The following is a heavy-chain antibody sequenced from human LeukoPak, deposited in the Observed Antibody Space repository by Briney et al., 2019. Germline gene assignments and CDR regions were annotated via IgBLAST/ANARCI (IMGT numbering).Heavy chain of an antibody. J-gene: IGHJ4*02. CDR2: IPTDDNPT. Sequence: PGGSLRLSCAASGFVFSNFVMHWVRHAPRKGLVWVSRIPTDDNPTNYADFVQGRFTISRDNAKNTVYLQMNDLRAEDTAVYYCARDHYFKIDYWGQGTLVTVSS. D-gene: IGHD2/OR15-2a*01. CDR3: ARDHYFKIDY. V-gene: IGHV3-74*01. CDR1: GFVFSNFV.